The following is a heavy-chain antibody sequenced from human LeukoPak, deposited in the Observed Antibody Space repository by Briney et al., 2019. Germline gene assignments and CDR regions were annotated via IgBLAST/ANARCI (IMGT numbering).Heavy chain of an antibody. J-gene: IGHJ3*02. CDR3: ASESPAKDSFDI. CDR2: ISSSSSYI. Sequence: GGSLRLSCAASGFTFSSYSMNWVRQAPGKGLEWVSSISSSSSYIYYADSVKGRFTISRDNAKNSLYLQMNSLRAEDTAVYYCASESPAKDSFDIWGQGTMVTVSS. V-gene: IGHV3-21*01. CDR1: GFTFSSYS.